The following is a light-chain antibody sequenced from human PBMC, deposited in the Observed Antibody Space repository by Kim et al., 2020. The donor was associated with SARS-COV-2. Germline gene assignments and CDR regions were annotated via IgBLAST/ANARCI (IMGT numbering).Light chain of an antibody. J-gene: IGLJ3*02. CDR1: SGNIDSNY. CDR2: EDD. Sequence: GKTGTISCTRTSGNIDSNYVQWYQQRPGSAPTTVIYEDDRRPSGGPDRCSGSIDRSSNSASLTISGLKTDDEADYYCQSYGARTQVFGGGTKLTVL. V-gene: IGLV6-57*03. CDR3: QSYGARTQV.